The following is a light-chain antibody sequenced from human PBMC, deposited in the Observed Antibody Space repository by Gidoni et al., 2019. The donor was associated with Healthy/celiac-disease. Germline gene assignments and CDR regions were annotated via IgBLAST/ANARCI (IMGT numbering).Light chain of an antibody. CDR1: QGISSW. Sequence: DIQMPQSPSSVSASVGDRVTITCRASQGISSWLVWYQQKPGKDPKLLIYGASTLQSGVPSRFSGSGSGKDLTLTISSLQPEDFATYYCQQANSFPRTFGQGTKVEIK. CDR2: GAS. V-gene: IGKV1-12*01. J-gene: IGKJ1*01. CDR3: QQANSFPRT.